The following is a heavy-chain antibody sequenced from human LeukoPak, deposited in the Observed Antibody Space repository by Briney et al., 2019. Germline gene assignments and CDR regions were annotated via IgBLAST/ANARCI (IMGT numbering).Heavy chain of an antibody. CDR1: GYSFTSYW. D-gene: IGHD3-10*01. CDR2: IYPGDSDT. V-gene: IGHV5-51*01. Sequence: GESLKISCKGSGYSFTSYWIGWVRQMPGKGLEWMGTIYPGDSDTRYSPSFQGQVTISADKSISTAYLQWSSLKASDTAMYYCARYNYYGSGSYYTDPQYYFDYWGQGTLVTVSS. J-gene: IGHJ4*02. CDR3: ARYNYYGSGSYYTDPQYYFDY.